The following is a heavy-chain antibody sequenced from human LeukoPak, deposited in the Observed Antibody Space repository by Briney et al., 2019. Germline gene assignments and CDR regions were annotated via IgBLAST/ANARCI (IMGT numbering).Heavy chain of an antibody. CDR1: GGSFSGYY. Sequence: SETLSLTCAVYGGSFSGYYWSWIRQPPGKGLEWIGEINHSGSTNYNPSLKSRVTISVDTSKNQFSLQRNSVTPEDTAVYFCARYDLQLVRRHGGTMEHYYSYYEDVCGKGTTVTVSS. CDR2: INHSGST. J-gene: IGHJ6*03. V-gene: IGHV4-34*01. D-gene: IGHD6-13*01. CDR3: ARYDLQLVRRHGGTMEHYYSYYEDV.